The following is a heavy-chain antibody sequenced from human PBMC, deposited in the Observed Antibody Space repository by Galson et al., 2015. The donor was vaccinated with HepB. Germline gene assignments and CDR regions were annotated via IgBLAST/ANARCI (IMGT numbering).Heavy chain of an antibody. V-gene: IGHV4-34*01. Sequence: TLSLTCAVYGGSFSGYYWSWIRQPPGKGLEWIGEINHSGSTNYNPSLKSRVTISVDTSKNQFSLKLSSVTAADTAVYYCASIYRDWNKGVDYWGQGTLVTVSS. J-gene: IGHJ4*02. CDR2: INHSGST. D-gene: IGHD1/OR15-1a*01. CDR3: ASIYRDWNKGVDY. CDR1: GGSFSGYY.